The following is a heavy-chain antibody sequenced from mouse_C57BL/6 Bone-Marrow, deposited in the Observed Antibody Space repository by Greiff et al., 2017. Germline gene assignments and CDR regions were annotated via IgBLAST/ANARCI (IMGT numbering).Heavy chain of an antibody. J-gene: IGHJ4*01. Sequence: QVQLQQPGAELVMPGASVKLSCKASGYTFTSYWMHWVKQRPGQGLEWIGEIDPSDSYPNYNQKFKGKSTLTVAKSSSTAYMQLSSLTSEDSAVYYCARSDCGERGAMDYWGPGTSVTSSS. CDR1: GYTFTSYW. CDR2: IDPSDSYP. CDR3: ARSDCGERGAMDY. V-gene: IGHV1-69*01.